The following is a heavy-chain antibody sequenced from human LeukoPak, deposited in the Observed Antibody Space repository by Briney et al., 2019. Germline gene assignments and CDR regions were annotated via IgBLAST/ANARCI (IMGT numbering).Heavy chain of an antibody. V-gene: IGHV3-7*05. D-gene: IGHD2/OR15-2a*01. Sequence: GGSLRLSCAASGFTFSSYWMSWVRQAPGKGLEWVANIKEDGSEKNYVDSVKGRFTIFRDNAKNSLYLQMNSLRAEDTAVYYCARGGGRHVEYWGQGNLVTVSS. CDR2: IKEDGSEK. CDR3: ARGGGRHVEY. J-gene: IGHJ4*02. CDR1: GFTFSSYW.